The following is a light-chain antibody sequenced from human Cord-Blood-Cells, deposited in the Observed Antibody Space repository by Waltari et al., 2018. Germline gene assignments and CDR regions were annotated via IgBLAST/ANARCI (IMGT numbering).Light chain of an antibody. Sequence: DIQMTQSPSTLSASVGDRVTITCRASQSMSRWLAWYQQKPGKAPKLRIYDASSLESGAPSRFSGSGSGTEFTLTISSLQPDDFATYYCQQYNSYATFGQGPKVEIK. CDR1: QSMSRW. V-gene: IGKV1-5*01. J-gene: IGKJ1*01. CDR3: QQYNSYAT. CDR2: DAS.